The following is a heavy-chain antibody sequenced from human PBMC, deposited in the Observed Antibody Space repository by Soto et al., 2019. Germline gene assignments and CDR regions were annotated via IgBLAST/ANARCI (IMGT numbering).Heavy chain of an antibody. CDR2: VTGSGLST. Sequence: EVQLFESGGDLVQPGGSLRVSCVVSGDSFSTYVMNWVRQAPGKGLEWVSGVTGSGLSTWYADSVKGRFTISRDNPKNTVFLQMNSLRADDTAVYYCVKIQIVSYFAAFDIWGQGTMVTVSS. CDR1: GDSFSTYV. CDR3: VKIQIVSYFAAFDI. J-gene: IGHJ3*02. D-gene: IGHD3-10*01. V-gene: IGHV3-23*01.